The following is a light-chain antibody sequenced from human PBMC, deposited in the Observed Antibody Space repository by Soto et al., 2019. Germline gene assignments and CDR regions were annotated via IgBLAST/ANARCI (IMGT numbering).Light chain of an antibody. CDR3: QQFNSYPLT. CDR1: QGVNSA. V-gene: IGKV1-13*02. Sequence: AIQLTQSTSSLSASVGDRVTITCRASQGVNSALAWYQQKPGKAPKLLIYDASTLDSGVPSRFSVSGSGTSFTLTIHSLQPEDFAAYYCQQFNSYPLTFGGATKVEVK. J-gene: IGKJ4*01. CDR2: DAS.